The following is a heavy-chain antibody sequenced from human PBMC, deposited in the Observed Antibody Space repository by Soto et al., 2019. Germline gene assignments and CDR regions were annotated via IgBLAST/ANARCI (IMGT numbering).Heavy chain of an antibody. CDR3: ARDLSTGADSSSWYVYYYGMDV. J-gene: IGHJ6*02. D-gene: IGHD6-13*01. V-gene: IGHV3-30-3*01. CDR2: ISYDGSNK. CDR1: GFTFISYA. Sequence: SLRLSCAASGFTFISYAMRFVRQSPFKWLEWVAVISYDGSNKYYADSVKGRFTISRDNSKNTLYLQMNSLRAEDTAVYYCARDLSTGADSSSWYVYYYGMDVWGQGTTVTVSS.